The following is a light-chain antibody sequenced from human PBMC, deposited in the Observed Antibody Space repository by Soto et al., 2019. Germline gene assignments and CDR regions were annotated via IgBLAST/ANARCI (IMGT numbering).Light chain of an antibody. CDR3: QVWDSSRDQNYV. V-gene: IGLV3-21*02. Sequence: SYELTQPPSVSVAPGQTAGISCGGNNIGGKSVHWYQQKPGQAPVLVVYDDSDRPSGIPERFSGSNSGNTATLTISSVEAGDEADYYCQVWDSSRDQNYVFGSGTKLTVL. J-gene: IGLJ1*01. CDR2: DDS. CDR1: NIGGKS.